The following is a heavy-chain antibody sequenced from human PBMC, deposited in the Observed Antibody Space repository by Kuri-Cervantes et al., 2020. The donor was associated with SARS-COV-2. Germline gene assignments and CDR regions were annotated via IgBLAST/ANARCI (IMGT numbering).Heavy chain of an antibody. CDR3: ARDGPRYYFDY. CDR2: IYYSGST. V-gene: IGHV4-31*03. Sequence: SETLSLTCTVSGGSISSGGYYWSWIRQHPGKGLEWTGYIYYSGSTYYNPSLKSRVTISVDASKNHFSLKLSSVTAADTAVYYCARDGPRYYFDYWGQGTLVTVSS. J-gene: IGHJ4*02. CDR1: GGSISSGGYY.